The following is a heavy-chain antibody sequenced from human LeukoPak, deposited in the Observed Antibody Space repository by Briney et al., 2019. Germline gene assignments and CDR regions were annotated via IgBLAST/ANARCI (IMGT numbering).Heavy chain of an antibody. D-gene: IGHD6-19*01. CDR3: ARSPYSSGPYYYYYMDV. CDR1: GGSISTYY. Sequence: SETLSLTCTVSGGSISTYYWTWIRQPPGKGLEWIGHLYYIGSTNYNPSLKSRVTMSLDTSKNQFSLKVSSVTAADTALYYCARSPYSSGPYYYYYMDVWGKGTTVTISS. CDR2: LYYIGST. J-gene: IGHJ6*03. V-gene: IGHV4-59*12.